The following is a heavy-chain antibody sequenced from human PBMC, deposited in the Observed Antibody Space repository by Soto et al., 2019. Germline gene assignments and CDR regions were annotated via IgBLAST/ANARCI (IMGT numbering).Heavy chain of an antibody. D-gene: IGHD3-9*01. CDR2: IKSFNGDT. CDR1: GYTFTGYY. V-gene: IGHV1-2*02. J-gene: IGHJ5*02. CDR3: ARVVTPYYDVLTGNWFDP. Sequence: QVQLVQSGAEVKEPGASVKVSCKASGYTFTGYYMHWARQAPGQGLEWMGWIKSFNGDTNYAQKFQGRVTLTTDTSNSTAYMELSRLKSDDTAVYYCARVVTPYYDVLTGNWFDPWGQGTLVTVSS.